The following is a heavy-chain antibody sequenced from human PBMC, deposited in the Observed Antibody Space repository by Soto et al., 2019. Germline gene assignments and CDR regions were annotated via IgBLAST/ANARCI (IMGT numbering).Heavy chain of an antibody. CDR1: GYTLTELS. J-gene: IGHJ4*02. D-gene: IGHD2-2*01. V-gene: IGHV1-24*01. Sequence: ASVKVSCKVSGYTLTELSMHWVRRAPGKGLEWMGGFDPEDGETIYAQKFQGRVTMTEDTPTDTAYMELSSLRSEDTAVYYCATVCSTSCYYGPDYWGQGTLVTVSS. CDR3: ATVCSTSCYYGPDY. CDR2: FDPEDGET.